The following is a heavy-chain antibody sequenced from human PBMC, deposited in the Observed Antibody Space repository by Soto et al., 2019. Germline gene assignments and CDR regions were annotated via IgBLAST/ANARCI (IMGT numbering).Heavy chain of an antibody. D-gene: IGHD3-16*01. V-gene: IGHV3-66*01. Sequence: EVQLVESGGGLVQPGGSLRLSCAASGFTVSTKYMSWVRQAPGKGLEWVSVIYSGGSTFYADSVRARFTISKDNSKNTVNLQMNSLGAEDTAMYYCARDPWAANYWGQGTLVTVSS. J-gene: IGHJ4*02. CDR3: ARDPWAANY. CDR2: IYSGGST. CDR1: GFTVSTKY.